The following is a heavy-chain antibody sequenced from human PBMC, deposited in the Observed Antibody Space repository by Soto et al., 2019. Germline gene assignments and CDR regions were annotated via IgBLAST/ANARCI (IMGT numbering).Heavy chain of an antibody. V-gene: IGHV3-49*04. D-gene: IGHD3-22*01. J-gene: IGHJ4*02. Sequence: GGSLRLSCTASGFTFGDYAMSWVRQAPGKGLEWVGFIRSKAYGGTTEYAASVKGRFTISRDDSKSIAYLQMNSLKTEDTAVYYCTSGPTAYDSSGYYSDYWGQGTLVTVSS. CDR2: IRSKAYGGTT. CDR1: GFTFGDYA. CDR3: TSGPTAYDSSGYYSDY.